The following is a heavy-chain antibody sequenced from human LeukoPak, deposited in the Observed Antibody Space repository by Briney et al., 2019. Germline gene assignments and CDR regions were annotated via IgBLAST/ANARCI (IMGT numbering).Heavy chain of an antibody. CDR1: GGSISNNY. CDR2: IYYSGST. CDR3: ASHKGF. J-gene: IGHJ4*02. Sequence: SETLSLTCTVSGGSISNNYWSWFRQPPGKGLEWIGYIYYSGSTNYNPSLKSRITISVDTSKSQFSLKLSSVTAADTAVYYCASHKGFWGQGTLVTVSS. V-gene: IGHV4-59*01.